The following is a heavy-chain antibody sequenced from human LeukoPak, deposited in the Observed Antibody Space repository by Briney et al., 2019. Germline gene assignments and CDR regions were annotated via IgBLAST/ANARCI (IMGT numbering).Heavy chain of an antibody. Sequence: GRSLRLSCAASGFTFSSYAMHWVRQAPGKGLEWVAVISYDGSNKYYADSVKGRFTISRDNSKNTLYLQMNSLRAEDTAVYYCARAERDDYYYKDVWGKGTTVTVSS. CDR3: ARAERDDYYYKDV. J-gene: IGHJ6*03. CDR1: GFTFSSYA. CDR2: ISYDGSNK. V-gene: IGHV3-30-3*01.